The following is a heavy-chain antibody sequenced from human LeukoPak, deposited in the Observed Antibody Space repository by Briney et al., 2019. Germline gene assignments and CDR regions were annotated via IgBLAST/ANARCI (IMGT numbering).Heavy chain of an antibody. D-gene: IGHD2-2*01. Sequence: ASVKVSCKASGYTFTNYGISWLRQAPGQGLEWMGWISVYNGNTNYAQKFQGRVTMTRDTSINTAYMELSRLRSDDTAVYYCARDYCSSTSCLFDYWGQGTLVTVSS. CDR3: ARDYCSSTSCLFDY. CDR2: ISVYNGNT. V-gene: IGHV1-18*01. J-gene: IGHJ4*02. CDR1: GYTFTNYG.